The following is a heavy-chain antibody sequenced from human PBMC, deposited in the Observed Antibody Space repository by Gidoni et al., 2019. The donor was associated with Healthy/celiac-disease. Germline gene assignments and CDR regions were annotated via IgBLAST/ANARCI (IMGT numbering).Heavy chain of an antibody. CDR2: INPSGGST. CDR3: ARDGSREQQLVPHYYYYYGMDV. Sequence: QVQLVQSGAEVKKPGASVKVSCKASGYTFTSYYMHWVRQAPGQGLEWMGIINPSGGSTSYAQKFQGRVTMTRDTSTSTVYMELSSLRSEDTAVYYCARDGSREQQLVPHYYYYYGMDVWGQGTTVTVSS. D-gene: IGHD6-13*01. CDR1: GYTFTSYY. V-gene: IGHV1-46*01. J-gene: IGHJ6*02.